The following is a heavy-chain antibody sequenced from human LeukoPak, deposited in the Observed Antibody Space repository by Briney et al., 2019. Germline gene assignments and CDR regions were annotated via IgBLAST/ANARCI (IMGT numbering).Heavy chain of an antibody. J-gene: IGHJ5*02. V-gene: IGHV4-59*01. CDR1: GGSISSGY. D-gene: IGHD2-8*02. CDR3: AGGSGASWFDP. Sequence: SETLSLTCSVSGGSISSGYWSWIRQPPGKGLEWIAYIYNSGRSNYNPSLTSRVTISLDTSKNQFSLKLSSVTAADTAVYYCAGGSGASWFDPWGQGTLVTVSS. CDR2: IYNSGRS.